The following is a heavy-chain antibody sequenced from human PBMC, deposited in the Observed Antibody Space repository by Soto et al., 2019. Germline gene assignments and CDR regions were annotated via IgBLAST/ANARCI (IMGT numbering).Heavy chain of an antibody. J-gene: IGHJ4*02. D-gene: IGHD3-10*01. CDR2: ISGSGGST. Sequence: PGGSLRLSCAASGFTFSNYAMSWVSQAPGKGLEWVSAISGSGGSTYYADSVKGRFTISRDNSKNTLYLQMNSLRAEDTAVYYCAKVMLWFGELLAPSDYWGQGTLVTVSS. V-gene: IGHV3-23*01. CDR3: AKVMLWFGELLAPSDY. CDR1: GFTFSNYA.